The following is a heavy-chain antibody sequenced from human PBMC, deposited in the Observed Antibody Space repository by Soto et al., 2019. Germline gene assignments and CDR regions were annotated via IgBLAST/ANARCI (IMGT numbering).Heavy chain of an antibody. CDR3: ARDFKSGYDIYYGMDV. J-gene: IGHJ6*02. Sequence: SETLSLTCAVSGGSISSSNRWSWVRQPPGKGLEWIGEIYHSGSTNYNPSLKSRVTISVDKSNNQFSLKLSSVTAADTAVYYCARDFKSGYDIYYGMDVWGQGTTVTVSS. V-gene: IGHV4-4*02. D-gene: IGHD5-12*01. CDR1: GGSISSSNR. CDR2: IYHSGST.